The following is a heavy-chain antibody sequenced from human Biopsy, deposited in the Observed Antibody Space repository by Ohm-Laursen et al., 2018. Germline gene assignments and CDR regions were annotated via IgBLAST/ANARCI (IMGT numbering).Heavy chain of an antibody. J-gene: IGHJ6*02. CDR1: GFTFDDYA. V-gene: IGHV3-9*01. CDR2: ISWNSDDI. Sequence: SLRLSCSASGFTFDDYAMHWVRQVPGKGLEWVSGISWNSDDIGYADSVKGRFTISRDNARDALHLQMNSLRTEDTALYYCAKDLGLNYSDRFLFYYGMDVWGRGTTVTVSS. CDR3: AKDLGLNYSDRFLFYYGMDV. D-gene: IGHD4-17*01.